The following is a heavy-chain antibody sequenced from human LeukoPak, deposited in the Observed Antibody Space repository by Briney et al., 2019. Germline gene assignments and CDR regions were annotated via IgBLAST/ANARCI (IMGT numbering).Heavy chain of an antibody. V-gene: IGHV1-8*02. D-gene: IGHD3-9*01. J-gene: IGHJ3*02. CDR2: MNPNSGNT. CDR3: ARGRPYYDILTGFLAFDI. CDR1: AYTFTNYD. Sequence: ASVKVSCKASAYTFTNYDINWVRQATGQGLEWMGWMNPNSGNTGYAQKFQGRVTMTRNTSISTAYMELSSLRSEDTAVYYCARGRPYYDILTGFLAFDIWGQGTMVTVSS.